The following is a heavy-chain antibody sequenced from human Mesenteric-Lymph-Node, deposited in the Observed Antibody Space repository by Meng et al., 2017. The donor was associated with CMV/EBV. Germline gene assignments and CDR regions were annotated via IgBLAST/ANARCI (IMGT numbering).Heavy chain of an antibody. CDR1: FTSYG. D-gene: IGHD3-9*01. V-gene: IGHV1-18*01. CDR2: ISAYNGNT. J-gene: IGHJ4*02. CDR3: ARVGPYDILTGYYILNYDY. Sequence: FTSYGISWVRQAPGQGLEWMGWISAYNGNTNYAQKLQGRVTMTTDTSTSTAYMELRSLRPDDTAVYYCARVGPYDILTGYYILNYDYWGQGTLVTVSS.